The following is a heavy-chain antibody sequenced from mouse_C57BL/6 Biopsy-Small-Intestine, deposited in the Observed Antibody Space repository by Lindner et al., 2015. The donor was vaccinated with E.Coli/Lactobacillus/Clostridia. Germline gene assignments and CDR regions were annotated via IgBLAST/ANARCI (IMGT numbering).Heavy chain of an antibody. CDR2: IYPGGGDT. CDR1: GYTFSTSW. CDR3: ARRVATRTRDAMDY. V-gene: IGHV1-82*01. Sequence: LQESGPELVKPGASVKISCKASGYTFSTSWMNWVKQRPGRGLEWIGWIYPGGGDTNYNGKFKGKATLTADKPSSTAYMQLSSLTSEDSAVYFCARRVATRTRDAMDYWGQGTSVTVSS. J-gene: IGHJ4*01. D-gene: IGHD4-1*02.